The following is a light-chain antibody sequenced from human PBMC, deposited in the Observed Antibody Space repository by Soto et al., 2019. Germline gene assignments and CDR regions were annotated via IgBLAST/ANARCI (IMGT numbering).Light chain of an antibody. J-gene: IGKJ1*01. V-gene: IGKV3-20*01. Sequence: EIVLTQSPGTLSLSPGERATLSCGASQSVSSSSLAWYQQKPGQAPRLLLYGASSRATGIPDRFSGRGSGTDFTLTISRLEPEDFAVYYCQQYGSSPWTFGQGTTVEIK. CDR1: QSVSSSS. CDR2: GAS. CDR3: QQYGSSPWT.